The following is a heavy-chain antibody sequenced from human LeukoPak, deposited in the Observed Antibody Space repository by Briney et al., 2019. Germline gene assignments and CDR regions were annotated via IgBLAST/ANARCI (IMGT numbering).Heavy chain of an antibody. CDR3: ARDTGSSSPKFDY. CDR1: GFTFSSYS. V-gene: IGHV3-7*01. J-gene: IGHJ4*02. D-gene: IGHD6-6*01. Sequence: QPGGSLRLSCAASGFTFSSYSMNWVRQAPGKGLEWVANIKQDGSEKYYVDSVKGRFTISRDNAKNSLYLQMNSLRAEDTAVYHCARDTGSSSPKFDYWGQGTVVTVSS. CDR2: IKQDGSEK.